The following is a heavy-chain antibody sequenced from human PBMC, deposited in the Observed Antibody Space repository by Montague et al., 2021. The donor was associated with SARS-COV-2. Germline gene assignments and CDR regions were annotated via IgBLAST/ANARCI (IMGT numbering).Heavy chain of an antibody. D-gene: IGHD4-23*01. CDR1: GFIFSSYS. V-gene: IGHV3-48*04. Sequence: SLRLSRAASGFIFSSYSMNWVRQAPGKGLEWVSYISSSSSTKHYADSVKGRFTISRDNAKNSLYLQMNSLRAEDTAVYYCARDIGGYFDLWGRGTLVTVSS. CDR2: ISSSSSTK. J-gene: IGHJ2*01. CDR3: ARDIGGYFDL.